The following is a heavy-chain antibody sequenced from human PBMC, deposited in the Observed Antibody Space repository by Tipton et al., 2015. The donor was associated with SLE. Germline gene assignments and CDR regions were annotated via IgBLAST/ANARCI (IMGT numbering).Heavy chain of an antibody. Sequence: RSLRLSCTASGFTFGDYAMSWVRQAPGKGLEWVGFIRSKAYGGTTEYAASVKGRFTISRDDSKSIAYLQMNSLKTEDTAVYYCTRDLGVGANYYYGMDVWGQGTTVTVSS. V-gene: IGHV3-49*04. CDR3: TRDLGVGANYYYGMDV. D-gene: IGHD1-26*01. CDR1: GFTFGDYA. J-gene: IGHJ6*02. CDR2: IRSKAYGGTT.